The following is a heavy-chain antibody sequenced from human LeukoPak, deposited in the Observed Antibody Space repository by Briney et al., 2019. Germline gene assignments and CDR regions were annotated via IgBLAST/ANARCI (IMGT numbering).Heavy chain of an antibody. V-gene: IGHV3-7*01. D-gene: IGHD6-6*01. CDR1: GFTFRNYW. CDR3: ARIGYSSSSFDY. J-gene: IGHJ4*02. Sequence: PGGSLRLSCAASGFTFRNYWMSWVRQAPGKGLEWVANIKEDGSVKYYVDSVKGRFTISRDSAKNSVYLQMNSLRAEDTAVYYCARIGYSSSSFDYWGQGILVIVSS. CDR2: IKEDGSVK.